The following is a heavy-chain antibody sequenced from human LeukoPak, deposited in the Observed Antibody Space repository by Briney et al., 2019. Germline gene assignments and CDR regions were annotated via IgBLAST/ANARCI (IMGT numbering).Heavy chain of an antibody. CDR1: GYSISSGYY. Sequence: SETLSLTCTVSGYSISSGYYWGWIRQPPGKGLEWIGSIYHSGSTYYNPSLKSRVTISVDTSKNQFSLKLSSVTAADTAVYYCARGPGPGVLLWFGELHMDVWGKGTTVTISS. V-gene: IGHV4-38-2*02. CDR2: IYHSGST. D-gene: IGHD3-10*01. CDR3: ARGPGPGVLLWFGELHMDV. J-gene: IGHJ6*03.